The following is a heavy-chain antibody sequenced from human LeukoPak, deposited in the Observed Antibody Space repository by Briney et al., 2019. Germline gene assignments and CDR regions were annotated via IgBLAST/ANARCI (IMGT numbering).Heavy chain of an antibody. D-gene: IGHD5-12*01. J-gene: IGHJ6*03. V-gene: IGHV3-66*01. Sequence: GGSLRLSCAASGFTVSSNYMSWVRQAPGKGLEWVSVIYSGGSTYYADSVKGRFTISRDNSKNTLYLQMNSLRAEDTAVYYCARAVATVYYFYMDVWGKGTTVTISS. CDR3: ARAVATVYYFYMDV. CDR2: IYSGGST. CDR1: GFTVSSNY.